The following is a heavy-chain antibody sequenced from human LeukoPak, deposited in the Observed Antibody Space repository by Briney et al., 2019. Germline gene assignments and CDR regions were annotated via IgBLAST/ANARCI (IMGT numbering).Heavy chain of an antibody. CDR3: ARGWGYYDY. CDR2: IYYSGST. V-gene: IGHV4-59*01. D-gene: IGHD3-10*01. CDR1: GGSISSYY. J-gene: IGHJ4*02. Sequence: PSETLSLTCTVSGGSISSYYWSWIRQPPGKGLEWIGYIYYSGSTNYNPSLKSRVTTSVDTSKNEFSLKLSPVTAADTAVYYCARGWGYYDYWGQGTLVTVSS.